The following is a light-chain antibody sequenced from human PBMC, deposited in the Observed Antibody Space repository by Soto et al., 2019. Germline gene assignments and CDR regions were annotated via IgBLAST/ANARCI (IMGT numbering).Light chain of an antibody. CDR1: QGISRW. CDR2: GAS. J-gene: IGKJ5*01. V-gene: IGKV1-12*01. Sequence: DIQMTQSPAIVSASVGDRVTITSRCSQGISRWLAWYQQRPGRAPELLIYGASILQSGVPSRFSGSGSGTEFTLTISSLQPEDFATYYCQHANSFPLTFGQWTRLEIK. CDR3: QHANSFPLT.